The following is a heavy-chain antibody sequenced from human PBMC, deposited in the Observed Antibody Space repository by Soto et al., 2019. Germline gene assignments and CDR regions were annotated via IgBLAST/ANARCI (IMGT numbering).Heavy chain of an antibody. Sequence: RILSFAASGFTFSSYWMSWVRQAPGKGLEWVANIKQDGSEKYYVDSVKGRFTISRDNAKNSLYLQMNSLRAEDTAVYYCARVSRYYEKGGNWSDHWGQGTLVTVSS. CDR3: ARVSRYYEKGGNWSDH. D-gene: IGHD3-22*01. V-gene: IGHV3-7*01. CDR1: GFTFSSYW. J-gene: IGHJ5*02. CDR2: IKQDGSEK.